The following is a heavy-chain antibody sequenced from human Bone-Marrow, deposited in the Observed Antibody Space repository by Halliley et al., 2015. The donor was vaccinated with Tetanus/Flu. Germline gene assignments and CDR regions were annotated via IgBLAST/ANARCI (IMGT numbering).Heavy chain of an antibody. CDR2: ISADNGNT. CDR3: ARDRGVGGMDV. J-gene: IGHJ6*02. V-gene: IGHV1-18*01. Sequence: LGGMGWISADNGNTKDAQKLQGRVTMTTDTSMRTVYMELRSLKSDDTAVYYCARDRGVGGMDVWGQGTTVTVSS.